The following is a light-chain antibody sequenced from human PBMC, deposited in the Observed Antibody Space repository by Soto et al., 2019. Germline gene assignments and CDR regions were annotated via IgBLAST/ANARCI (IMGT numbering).Light chain of an antibody. CDR2: EVS. V-gene: IGLV2-14*01. Sequence: QSVLTQPPSVSGSPGQSITISCTGTRTDVGGYDYVSWDQLHPGKAPKLMGFEVSNRPSGVSYRFSGSKSGNTASLTISGLQADDEADYFCSSCSIRTGDLFGTGTKVTVL. J-gene: IGLJ1*01. CDR3: SSCSIRTGDL. CDR1: RTDVGGYDY.